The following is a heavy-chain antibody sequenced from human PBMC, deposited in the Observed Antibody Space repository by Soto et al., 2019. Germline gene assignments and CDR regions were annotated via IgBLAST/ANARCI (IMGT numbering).Heavy chain of an antibody. V-gene: IGHV1-24*01. D-gene: IGHD2-15*01. Sequence: GASVKVSCKVSGYTLTELSMHWVRPAPGKGLEWMGGFDPEDGETIYAQKFQGRVTMTEDTSTDTAYMELSSLRSEDTAVYYCATWNPGDCSGGSCYNWFDPWGQGTLVTVSS. CDR2: FDPEDGET. CDR3: ATWNPGDCSGGSCYNWFDP. CDR1: GYTLTELS. J-gene: IGHJ5*02.